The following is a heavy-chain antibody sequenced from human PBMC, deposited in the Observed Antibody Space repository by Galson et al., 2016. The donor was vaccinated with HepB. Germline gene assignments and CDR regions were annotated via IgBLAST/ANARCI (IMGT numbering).Heavy chain of an antibody. V-gene: IGHV3-48*01. Sequence: LRLSCATSEFTFSGYGIHWVRQAPGKGLEWLSYINIHSWTLYADPVKGRFTIIRDNAKNSLYLQMNSLRAEDTAVYYCARDGGRAYEMDVWGQGTTVTVSS. D-gene: IGHD3-16*01. CDR3: ARDGGRAYEMDV. CDR2: INIHSWTL. J-gene: IGHJ6*02. CDR1: EFTFSGYG.